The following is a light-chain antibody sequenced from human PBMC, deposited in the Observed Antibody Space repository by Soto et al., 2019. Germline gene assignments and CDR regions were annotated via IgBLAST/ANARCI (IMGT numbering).Light chain of an antibody. CDR2: EVS. J-gene: IGLJ3*02. CDR1: TSDIGGYNY. CDR3: GSYTSSSTLV. V-gene: IGLV2-14*01. Sequence: QSALTQPASVSGSPGQSITLSCSGSTSDIGGYNYVSWYQHHPGKFSKVMIYEVSNRPSGVSNRFSGAKSGNTASLTISGLQAEDEADYYCGSYTSSSTLVFGGGTKLTVL.